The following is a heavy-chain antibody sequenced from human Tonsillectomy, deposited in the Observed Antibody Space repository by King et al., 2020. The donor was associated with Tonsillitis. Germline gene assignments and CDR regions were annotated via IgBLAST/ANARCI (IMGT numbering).Heavy chain of an antibody. V-gene: IGHV3-49*03. CDR1: GFTFGDYA. J-gene: IGHJ4*02. CDR3: TRAVVTIFGVVRPSDY. Sequence: VQLVESGGGLVQPGRSLRLSCTASGFTFGDYAMSWFRQAPGKGLEWGGFIRSKAYGGTTEYAASVKGRFTISRDDSKSIAYLQMNSLKTEDTAVYYCTRAVVTIFGVVRPSDYWGQGTLVTVSS. CDR2: IRSKAYGGTT. D-gene: IGHD3-3*01.